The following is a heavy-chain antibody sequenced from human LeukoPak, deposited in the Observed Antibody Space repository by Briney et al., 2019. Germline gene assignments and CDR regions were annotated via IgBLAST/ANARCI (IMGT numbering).Heavy chain of an antibody. CDR1: GYTFTSYG. CDR3: ARDRLKQQLVPGVGY. V-gene: IGHV1-18*01. D-gene: IGHD6-13*01. J-gene: IGHJ4*02. Sequence: ASVKVSCKASGYTFTSYGISWVRQAPGQRLEWMGWISAYNGNTNYAQKLQGRVTMTTDTSTSIAYMELRSLRSDDTAVYYCARDRLKQQLVPGVGYWGQGTLVTVSS. CDR2: ISAYNGNT.